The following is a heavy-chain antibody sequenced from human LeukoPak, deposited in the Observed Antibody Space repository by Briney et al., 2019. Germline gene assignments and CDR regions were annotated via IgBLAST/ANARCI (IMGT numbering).Heavy chain of an antibody. D-gene: IGHD3-10*01. CDR1: GYTFTSYG. J-gene: IGHJ6*03. CDR3: ARGFGPAPNVYYIDV. Sequence: ASVKVSCKASGYTFTSYGISWVRQAPGQGLEWMGWISAYNGNTNYAQKLQGRVTMTTDTFTSTAYMELRSLRSDDKAVYYCARGFGPAPNVYYIDVWGKGTTVTVSS. V-gene: IGHV1-18*01. CDR2: ISAYNGNT.